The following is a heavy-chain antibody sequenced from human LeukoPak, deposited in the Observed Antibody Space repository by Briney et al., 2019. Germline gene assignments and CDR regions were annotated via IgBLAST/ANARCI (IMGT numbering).Heavy chain of an antibody. CDR1: GGSFSGYY. V-gene: IGHV4-34*01. Sequence: SETLSLTCAVYGGSFSGYYWSWIRQPPGKGLEWIGEINHSGSTNYNPSLKSRVTISVDTSKNQFSLKLSSVTAADTAVYYCAGSYHSWNYYMDVWGKGTTVTVSS. CDR3: AGSYHSWNYYMDV. J-gene: IGHJ6*03. D-gene: IGHD1-20*01. CDR2: INHSGST.